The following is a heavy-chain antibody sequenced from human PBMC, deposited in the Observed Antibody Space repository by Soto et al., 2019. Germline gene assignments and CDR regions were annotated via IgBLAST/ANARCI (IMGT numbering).Heavy chain of an antibody. D-gene: IGHD2-15*01. V-gene: IGHV3-23*01. J-gene: IGHJ4*02. CDR3: AKDLGYCSGGSCQGSFDY. Sequence: GGSLRLSCAASGFTFSSYAMSWVRQAPGKGLEWVSAISGSGGSTYYADSVKGRFTISRDNSKNTLYLQMNSLRAEDTAVYYCAKDLGYCSGGSCQGSFDYWGQGTLVTVSS. CDR2: ISGSGGST. CDR1: GFTFSSYA.